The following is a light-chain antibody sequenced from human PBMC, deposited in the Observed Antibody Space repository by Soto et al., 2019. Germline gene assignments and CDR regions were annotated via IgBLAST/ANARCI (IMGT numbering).Light chain of an antibody. CDR1: QSISSSY. J-gene: IGKJ2*01. CDR2: DAS. V-gene: IGKV3-20*01. CDR3: QQYSSSPET. Sequence: EIVLTQSPGTLSLSPGERATLSCRASQSISSSYLAWYQQKPGQAPRLLIFDASIRATGIPDRFSGSGSGKHFALTINRLEPEDFAVYFCQQYSSSPETFGQGTKLEIK.